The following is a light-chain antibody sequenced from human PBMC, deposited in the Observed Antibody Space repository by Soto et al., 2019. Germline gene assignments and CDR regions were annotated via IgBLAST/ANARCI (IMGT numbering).Light chain of an antibody. J-gene: IGKJ4*01. CDR1: QSVGTT. V-gene: IGKV3D-15*01. CDR3: QQYKDYVT. CDR2: GAS. Sequence: EIVMTQFPDSLCVSPGESATLSCRASQSVGTTLAWYQQKPGQAPRLLIYGASTRASGCPPRFRGSGSGTEVTLNTNYLRSEDIADYYCQQYKDYVTFGGGTKVEV.